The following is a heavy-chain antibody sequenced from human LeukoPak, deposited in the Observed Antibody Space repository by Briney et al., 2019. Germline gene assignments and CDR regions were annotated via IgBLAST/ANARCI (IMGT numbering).Heavy chain of an antibody. V-gene: IGHV3-7*04. J-gene: IGHJ4*02. CDR3: ARVSPGYLAYDS. Sequence: GGSLRLSCAASGFTFSDYYMSWIRQAPGKGPEWVANIREDGSATYYVDSVRGRFTISRDNAKKSLYLQMNSLRAEDTAVYYCARVSPGYLAYDSWGQGTLVTVSP. CDR1: GFTFSDYY. D-gene: IGHD1-1*01. CDR2: IREDGSAT.